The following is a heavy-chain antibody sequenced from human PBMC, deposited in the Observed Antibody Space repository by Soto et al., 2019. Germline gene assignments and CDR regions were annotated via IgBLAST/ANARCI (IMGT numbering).Heavy chain of an antibody. Sequence: TSETLSLTCTIAGGSINTYYLSWIRQPPGKGLEWIGYVYYTGSTNYNPSLKRRVSMSIDTSKNQFSLKLSSVTAADTAKYYCARPLTWFGELSWGQGTLVTVSS. V-gene: IGHV4-59*01. J-gene: IGHJ4*02. D-gene: IGHD3-10*01. CDR3: ARPLTWFGELS. CDR1: GGSINTYY. CDR2: VYYTGST.